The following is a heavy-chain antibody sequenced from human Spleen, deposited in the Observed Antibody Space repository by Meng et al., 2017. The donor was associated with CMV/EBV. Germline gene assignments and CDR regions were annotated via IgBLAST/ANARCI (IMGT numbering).Heavy chain of an antibody. V-gene: IGHV4-30-4*08. J-gene: IGHJ4*02. Sequence: QVQMQESGPGLVKPSQTLSLTCTVSGGSLRSGDYYWSWIRQPPGKGLEWIGYIYYSGSTYYNPSLKSRVTISVDTSKNQFSLKLSSVTAADTAVYYCARVLGLGNIDYWGQGTLVTVSS. D-gene: IGHD7-27*01. CDR1: GGSLRSGDYY. CDR2: IYYSGST. CDR3: ARVLGLGNIDY.